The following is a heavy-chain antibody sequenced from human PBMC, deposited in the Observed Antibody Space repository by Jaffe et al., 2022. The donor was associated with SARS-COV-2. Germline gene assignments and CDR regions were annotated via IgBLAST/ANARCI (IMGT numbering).Heavy chain of an antibody. CDR1: GFTFSSYG. J-gene: IGHJ4*02. Sequence: QVQLVESGGGVVQPGRSLRLSCAASGFTFSSYGMHWVRQAPGKGLEWVAVISYDGSNKYYADSVKGRFTISRDNSKNTLYLQMNSLRAEDTAVYYCAKDGSDDFWSGTLDYWGQGTLVTVSS. CDR2: ISYDGSNK. CDR3: AKDGSDDFWSGTLDY. V-gene: IGHV3-30*18. D-gene: IGHD3-3*01.